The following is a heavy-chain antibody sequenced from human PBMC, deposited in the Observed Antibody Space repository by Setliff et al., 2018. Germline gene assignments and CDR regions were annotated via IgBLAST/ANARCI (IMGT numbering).Heavy chain of an antibody. CDR2: INPSGGLT. J-gene: IGHJ3*02. Sequence: ASVKGSCKASGYTLTNDYMHWVRPAPGQGLEWMGIINPSGGLTRYAQKFQGRVTMTRDTSTSTVYMEVSSLRSEDTAVYYCARDRYYNSWSGTSITAPHYAFDIWGQGTMVTVSS. D-gene: IGHD3-3*01. CDR1: GYTLTNDY. CDR3: ARDRYYNSWSGTSITAPHYAFDI. V-gene: IGHV1-46*03.